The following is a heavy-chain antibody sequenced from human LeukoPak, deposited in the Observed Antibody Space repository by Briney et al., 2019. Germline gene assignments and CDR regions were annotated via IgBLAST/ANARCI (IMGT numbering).Heavy chain of an antibody. CDR2: ISGSGGST. Sequence: PGGSLRLSCAASGFTFSSYAMSWVRQAPGKGLEWVSAISGSGGSTYYADSVRGRFTISRDNAKNSLYLQMNSLRAEDTAVYYCARGAAPPTRDGYNYEDYWGQGTLVTVSS. V-gene: IGHV3-23*01. CDR3: ARGAAPPTRDGYNYEDY. J-gene: IGHJ4*02. D-gene: IGHD5-24*01. CDR1: GFTFSSYA.